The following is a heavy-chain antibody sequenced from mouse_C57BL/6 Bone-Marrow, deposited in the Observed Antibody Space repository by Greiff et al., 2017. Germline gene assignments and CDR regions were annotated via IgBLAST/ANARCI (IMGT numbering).Heavy chain of an antibody. CDR1: GYTFTDYE. CDR2: IDPETGGT. CDR3: TRSGTTVVAFDY. D-gene: IGHD1-1*01. J-gene: IGHJ2*01. V-gene: IGHV1-15*01. Sequence: QVQLQQSGAELVRPGASVTLSCKASGYTFTDYEMHWVKQTPVHGLEWIGAIDPETGGTAYNQKFKGKAILTADKSSSTAYMELRSLTSEDSAVYCCTRSGTTVVAFDYWGQGTTLTVSS.